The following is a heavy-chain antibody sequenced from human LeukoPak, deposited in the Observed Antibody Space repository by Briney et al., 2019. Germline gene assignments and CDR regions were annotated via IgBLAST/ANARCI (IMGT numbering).Heavy chain of an antibody. D-gene: IGHD2-2*01. Sequence: GESLKISCKVAEYTFTNYWIGWVRQMPGKGLEWVGFIYLRDSDARYRPSFQDQVTISADKSTRTAYLQWSSLKASDSAMYYCATTSTNYCSSTSCYADHWGQGTLVTVSS. CDR1: EYTFTNYW. CDR2: IYLRDSDA. J-gene: IGHJ4*01. V-gene: IGHV5-51*01. CDR3: ATTSTNYCSSTSCYADH.